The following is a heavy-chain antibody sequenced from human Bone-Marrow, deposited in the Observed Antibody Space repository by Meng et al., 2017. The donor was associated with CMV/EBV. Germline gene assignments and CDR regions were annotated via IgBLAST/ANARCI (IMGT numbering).Heavy chain of an antibody. CDR1: GDSVSSNSAA. V-gene: IGHV6-1*01. D-gene: IGHD3-10*01. J-gene: IGHJ6*02. CDR2: TYYRSKWYN. Sequence: SETLSLTCAISGDSVSSNSAAWNWIRQSPSRGLEWLGRTYYRSKWYNDYAVSVKSRITINPDTSNNQFSLQLNSVTPEDKAVYYCARGEFDHGSGSYGSYYYGMDVWGQGTTVTVSS. CDR3: ARGEFDHGSGSYGSYYYGMDV.